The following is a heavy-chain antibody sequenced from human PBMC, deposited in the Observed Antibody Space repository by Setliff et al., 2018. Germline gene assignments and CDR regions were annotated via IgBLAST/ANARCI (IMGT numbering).Heavy chain of an antibody. Sequence: PSETLSLTCTVSGGSISSYYWSWIRQPPGKGLEWIGYIYYSGSTNYSPSLKRRVTISVDTSKNQFSLKLTSVTAADTAVYYCARGGSWYGSSFDSWGQGRLVTVSS. CDR3: ARGGSWYGSSFDS. J-gene: IGHJ4*02. D-gene: IGHD6-13*01. V-gene: IGHV4-59*01. CDR1: GGSISSYY. CDR2: IYYSGST.